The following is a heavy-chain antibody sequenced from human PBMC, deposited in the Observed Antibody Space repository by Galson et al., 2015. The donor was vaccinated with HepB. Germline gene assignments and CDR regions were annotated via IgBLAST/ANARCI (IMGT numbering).Heavy chain of an antibody. J-gene: IGHJ6*03. V-gene: IGHV1-3*04. D-gene: IGHD2/OR15-2a*01. CDR2: INTGNGNT. CDR3: ARDGEYPGGYYYYMDV. CDR1: GYTFTSYA. Sequence: SVKVSCKASGYTFTSYAMHWVRQAPGQRLEWMGWINTGNGNTKYSQKFQGRVTITRDTSASTAYMELSSLTSEDTAVYYCARDGEYPGGYYYYMDVWGKGTTVTVSS.